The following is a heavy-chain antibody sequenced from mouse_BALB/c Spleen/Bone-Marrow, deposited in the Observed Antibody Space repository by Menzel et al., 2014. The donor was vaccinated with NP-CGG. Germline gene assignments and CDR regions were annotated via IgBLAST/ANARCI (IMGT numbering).Heavy chain of an antibody. J-gene: IGHJ3*01. D-gene: IGHD2-2*01. CDR3: ASYFGCDEGFAC. CDR2: IDPSDSYT. CDR1: GYTFTSYW. Sequence: LVESGVELVKPGASVKLSCKSSGYTFTSYWMHWVKQRPGQGLEWIGEIDPSDSYTNYNQKLKGKATLTADKTSSTAYLQLSSLTSKDSAVCCCASYFGCDEGFACWGEGTLVT. V-gene: IGHV1-69*02.